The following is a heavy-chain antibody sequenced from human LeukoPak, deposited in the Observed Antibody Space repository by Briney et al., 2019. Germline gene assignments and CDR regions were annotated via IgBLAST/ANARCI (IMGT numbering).Heavy chain of an antibody. Sequence: ASVKVSCKASGYTSTAYYMHWVRQAPGQGLECMGWINPHSGDTNYAQKFQGRVTLTRDTSISTAYMELSRPRSDDTAVYYCASSGSSGWYYFDYWGQGTLVTVSS. D-gene: IGHD6-19*01. CDR3: ASSGSSGWYYFDY. CDR1: GYTSTAYY. CDR2: INPHSGDT. J-gene: IGHJ4*02. V-gene: IGHV1-2*02.